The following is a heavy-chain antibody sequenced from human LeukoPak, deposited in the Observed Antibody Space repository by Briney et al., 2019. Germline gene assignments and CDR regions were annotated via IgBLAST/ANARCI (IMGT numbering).Heavy chain of an antibody. J-gene: IGHJ4*02. CDR2: ISSSGSTI. CDR3: AKAGYSSSWSLDY. Sequence: GGSLRLSCAASGFTFSDYYMSWIRQAPGKGLEWVSYISSSGSTIYYADSVKGRFTISRDNAKNSLYLQMNSLRAEDTALYYCAKAGYSSSWSLDYWGQGTLVTVSS. CDR1: GFTFSDYY. D-gene: IGHD6-13*01. V-gene: IGHV3-11*01.